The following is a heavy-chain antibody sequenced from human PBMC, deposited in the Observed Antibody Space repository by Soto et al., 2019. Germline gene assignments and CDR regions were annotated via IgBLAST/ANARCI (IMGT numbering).Heavy chain of an antibody. J-gene: IGHJ4*02. D-gene: IGHD5-12*01. CDR2: INHSGTT. CDR1: NGSFSGYS. Sequence: SETLSLTCAVHNGSFSGYSWTWIRQPPGKGLEWIGEINHSGTTYYNPSLKSRVTISVDTSKNQFSLRLNSMTAADTAVYFCARGYRGGYKTCDYWGPGTLVTVS. V-gene: IGHV4-34*01. CDR3: ARGYRGGYKTCDY.